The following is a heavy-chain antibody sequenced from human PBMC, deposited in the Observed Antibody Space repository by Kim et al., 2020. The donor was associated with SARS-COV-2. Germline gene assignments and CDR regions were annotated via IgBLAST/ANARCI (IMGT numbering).Heavy chain of an antibody. CDR3: ASAENYYDSSDLLDFQH. CDR2: IIPIFGTA. J-gene: IGHJ1*01. D-gene: IGHD3-22*01. CDR1: GGTFSSYA. Sequence: SVKVSCKASGGTFSSYAISWVRQAPGQGLERMGGIIPIFGTANYAQKFQGRVTITADESTSTAYMELSSLRSEDTAVYYCASAENYYDSSDLLDFQHWGQGTLVTVSS. V-gene: IGHV1-69*13.